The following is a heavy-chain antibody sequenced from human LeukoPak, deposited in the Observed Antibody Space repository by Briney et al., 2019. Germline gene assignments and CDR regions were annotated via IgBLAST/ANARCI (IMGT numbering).Heavy chain of an antibody. CDR1: GGSFSGYY. V-gene: IGHV4-34*01. J-gene: IGHJ3*02. D-gene: IGHD4-17*01. CDR3: ARRGANDFGDSAGNFAYDI. CDR2: INHSGST. Sequence: KSSETLSLTCAVYGGSFSGYYWSWIRQPPGKGLEWIGEINHSGSTNYNPSLKSRVTISVDTSKKQFSLKLSSVTVADTALYFCARRGANDFGDSAGNFAYDIWGQGTMVTASS.